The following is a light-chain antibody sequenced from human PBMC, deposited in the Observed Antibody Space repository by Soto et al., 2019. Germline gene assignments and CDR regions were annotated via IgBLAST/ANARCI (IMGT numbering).Light chain of an antibody. V-gene: IGKV1-6*01. J-gene: IGKJ2*01. CDR1: QGIRDD. CDR3: LQDYDYPYT. Sequence: AIPMTQSPSSLSESVGDRVTITCRASQGIRDDLGWYQQKPGTAPKLLIYAASSLQSGVPSRFSGSGSGTDFTLTISSLQPEDFATYYCLQDYDYPYTFGQGTKLEIK. CDR2: AAS.